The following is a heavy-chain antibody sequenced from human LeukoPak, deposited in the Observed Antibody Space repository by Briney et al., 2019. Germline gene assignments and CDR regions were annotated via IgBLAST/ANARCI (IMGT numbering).Heavy chain of an antibody. CDR2: ISGSGESK. Sequence: GGSLRPSCAAAGFTFSSYAMHWVRQVAGKGLEWVSGISGSGESKFYADSVKGRFTVSRDNSMNTLYLQMNSLRVEDTAVYYCARGGYNWDTDAGWFDPWGLGTLVTVSS. V-gene: IGHV3-23*01. CDR1: GFTFSSYA. CDR3: ARGGYNWDTDAGWFDP. D-gene: IGHD1/OR15-1a*01. J-gene: IGHJ5*02.